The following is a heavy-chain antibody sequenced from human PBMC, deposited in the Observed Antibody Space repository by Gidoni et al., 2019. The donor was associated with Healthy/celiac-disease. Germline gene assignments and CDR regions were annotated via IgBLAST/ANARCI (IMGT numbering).Heavy chain of an antibody. CDR3: ARGRRFLVPAATGYYYYGMDV. CDR2: INHSGST. CDR1: GGSFSGYY. J-gene: IGHJ6*02. Sequence: QVQLQQWGAGLLKPSETLSLTCAVYGGSFSGYYWRWIRQPPGKGLEWIGEINHSGSTNYNPSLKSRVTISVDTSKNQFSLKLSSVTAADTAVYYCARGRRFLVPAATGYYYYGMDVWGQGTTVTVSS. D-gene: IGHD2-2*01. V-gene: IGHV4-34*01.